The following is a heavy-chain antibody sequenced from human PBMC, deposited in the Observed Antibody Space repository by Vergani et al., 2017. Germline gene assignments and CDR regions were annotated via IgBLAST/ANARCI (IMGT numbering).Heavy chain of an antibody. V-gene: IGHV1-69*04. J-gene: IGHJ3*02. CDR3: AREGWFGERLGFFDI. Sequence: QVQLVQSGAEVKKPGSSVKVSCKASGGTFSSYAISWVRQAPGQGLEWMGRIIPMFGIANYAQTFQGRLTITADKSTSTAYMELTSLRSEDTAVFYCAREGWFGERLGFFDIWGQGTRVTVSS. CDR1: GGTFSSYA. D-gene: IGHD3-10*01. CDR2: IIPMFGIA.